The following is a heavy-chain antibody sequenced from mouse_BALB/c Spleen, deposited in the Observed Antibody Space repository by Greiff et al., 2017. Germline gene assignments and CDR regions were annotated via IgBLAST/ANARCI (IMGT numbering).Heavy chain of an antibody. V-gene: IGHV1S137*01. CDR2: ISTYYGDA. Sequence: QVQLQQSGAELVRPGVSVKISCKGSGYTFTDYAMHWVKQSHAKSLEWIGVISTYYGDASYNQKFKGRATMTVDKSSSTAYMELARLTSEDSAIYYCARDDSAWFAYWGQGTLVTVSA. D-gene: IGHD2-12*01. CDR3: ARDDSAWFAY. CDR1: GYTFTDYA. J-gene: IGHJ3*01.